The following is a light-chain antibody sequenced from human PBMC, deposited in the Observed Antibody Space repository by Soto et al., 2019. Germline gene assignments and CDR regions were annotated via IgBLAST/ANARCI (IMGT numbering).Light chain of an antibody. V-gene: IGKV1-5*01. CDR3: QQYNSYSRT. CDR2: DAS. J-gene: IGKJ1*01. Sequence: DIQMTQSPSPLSASIGDRVTITCRASQGVSYWLAWYQQKPGRAPKLLIYDASTLGSGVPSRFSGSGSGTEFTLTINSLQTDDFAIYYCQQYNSYSRTFGQGTKVEIK. CDR1: QGVSYW.